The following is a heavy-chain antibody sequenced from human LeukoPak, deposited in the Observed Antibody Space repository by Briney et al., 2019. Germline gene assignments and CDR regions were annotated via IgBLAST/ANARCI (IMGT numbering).Heavy chain of an antibody. Sequence: PGRSLRLSCAASGFTFSSYAMHWVRQAPGKGLEWVAVISYDGSNKYYADSAKGRFTISRDNSKNTLYLQMNSLRAEDTAVYYCASSYSSSWNYYYYYMDVWGKGTTVTVSS. D-gene: IGHD6-13*01. V-gene: IGHV3-30*01. J-gene: IGHJ6*03. CDR2: ISYDGSNK. CDR3: ASSYSSSWNYYYYYMDV. CDR1: GFTFSSYA.